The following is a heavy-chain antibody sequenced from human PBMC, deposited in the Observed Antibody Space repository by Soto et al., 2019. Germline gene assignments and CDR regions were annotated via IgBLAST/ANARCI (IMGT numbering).Heavy chain of an antibody. D-gene: IGHD3-10*01. J-gene: IGHJ6*02. Sequence: PSETLSLTCGVSGDSISNGYYWSWIRQPPGKGLEWIGYIYYSGSADYNPSLGSRVTISIDTSKNQFSLKLTSVTAADTAVYYCARGVGFGYYYYNMDLWGQGTTVTVSS. V-gene: IGHV4-61*01. CDR2: IYYSGSA. CDR1: GDSISNGYY. CDR3: ARGVGFGYYYYNMDL.